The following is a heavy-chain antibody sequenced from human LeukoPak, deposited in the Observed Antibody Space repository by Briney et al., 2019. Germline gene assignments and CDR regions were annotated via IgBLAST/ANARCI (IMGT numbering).Heavy chain of an antibody. CDR2: IRYDGSNK. D-gene: IGHD4-17*01. CDR3: AKDLSRITVTTGVVPPNELSTFDY. Sequence: GGSLRLSCAASGFTFSSYEMNWVRQAPGKGLEWVAFIRYDGSNKYYADSVKGRFTISRDNSKNTLYLQMNSLRAEDTAVYYCAKDLSRITVTTGVVPPNELSTFDYWGQGTLVTVSS. V-gene: IGHV3-30*02. J-gene: IGHJ4*02. CDR1: GFTFSSYE.